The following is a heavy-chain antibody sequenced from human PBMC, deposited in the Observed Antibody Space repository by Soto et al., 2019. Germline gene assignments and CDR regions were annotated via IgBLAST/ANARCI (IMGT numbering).Heavy chain of an antibody. D-gene: IGHD3-10*01. J-gene: IGHJ4*02. V-gene: IGHV4-59*08. CDR2: IYYSEST. Sequence: SETLSLTCTVYGGSISSYYWSWIRQAPGKGLEWIGYIYYSESTNYNPSLKSRVTISVYTSKNQFSLKLNSMTAADTAVYYCARHNYGSGSTYFDYWGQGTLVTVSS. CDR3: ARHNYGSGSTYFDY. CDR1: GGSISSYY.